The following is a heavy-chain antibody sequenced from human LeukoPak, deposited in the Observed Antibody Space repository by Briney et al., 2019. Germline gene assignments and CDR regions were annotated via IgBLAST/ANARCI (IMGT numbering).Heavy chain of an antibody. Sequence: GGSLRLSCAASGFTVSSNYMSWVRQAPGKGLEWASVIYSGGSTYYADSVKGRFTISRDNSKNTLYLQMNSLRAEDTAVYYCARAVRDPYYYYGMDVWGQGTTVTVSS. CDR3: ARAVRDPYYYYGMDV. J-gene: IGHJ6*02. CDR2: IYSGGST. CDR1: GFTVSSNY. D-gene: IGHD4-17*01. V-gene: IGHV3-66*01.